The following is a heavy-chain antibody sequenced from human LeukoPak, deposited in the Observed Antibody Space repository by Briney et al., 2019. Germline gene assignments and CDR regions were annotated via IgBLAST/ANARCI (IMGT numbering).Heavy chain of an antibody. Sequence: PGRSLRLSCAASGFSFSTYTMHWVRQAPGKGLEWVALISHDGKNIYHADSVKGRFTVSRDNSKNTLFLQMNSLRAEDTAVYYCAKDVVVPAATFDYWGQGTLVTVSS. CDR3: AKDVVVPAATFDY. V-gene: IGHV3-30*14. CDR2: ISHDGKNI. CDR1: GFSFSTYT. J-gene: IGHJ4*02. D-gene: IGHD2-2*01.